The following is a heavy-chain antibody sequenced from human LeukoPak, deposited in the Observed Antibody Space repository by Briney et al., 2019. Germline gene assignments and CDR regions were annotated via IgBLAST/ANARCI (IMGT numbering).Heavy chain of an antibody. CDR1: GGSISRYY. V-gene: IGHV4-59*01. J-gene: IGHJ5*02. CDR2: IYYSGST. CDR3: ARARLTVTTSGSGPDWFDP. Sequence: SETLSLTCTASGGSISRYYWSWIRQPPGKGLEWIGYIYYSGSTNYNPSLKSRVTISVDTSKNQFSLKLSSVTAADTAVYYCARARLTVTTSGSGPDWFDPWGQGTLVTVSS. D-gene: IGHD4-17*01.